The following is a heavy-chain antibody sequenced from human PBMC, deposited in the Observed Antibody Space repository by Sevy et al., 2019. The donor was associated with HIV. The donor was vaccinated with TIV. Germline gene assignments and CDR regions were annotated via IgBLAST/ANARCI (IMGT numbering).Heavy chain of an antibody. J-gene: IGHJ5*02. V-gene: IGHV6-1*01. CDR3: ARDYIGGSRGGQGFDP. CDR1: GDSVSSNGVA. Sequence: SQTLSLTCGISGDSVSSNGVAGNWIRQSPSRGLEWLGRTYYTSRWSSDYAASVKSRITINPDTSKNQFSLQLNSVTPEDTAVYYCARDYIGGSRGGQGFDPWGQGTLVTVS. D-gene: IGHD1-26*01. CDR2: TYYTSRWSS.